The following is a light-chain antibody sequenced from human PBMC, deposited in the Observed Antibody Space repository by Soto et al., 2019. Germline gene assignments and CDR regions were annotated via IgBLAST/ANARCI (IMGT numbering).Light chain of an antibody. CDR1: QSISTC. V-gene: IGKV1-5*01. CDR2: DAS. J-gene: IGKJ1*01. Sequence: SQMTRSPSALSPSLGHRVTITCRASQSISTCLAWYQQRPGQAPKLLIYDASSMESEIPARFSGSGSGTEFTLTVSSLQSDDFAVYSCQHYNSYSEAFGQGTKVDI. CDR3: QHYNSYSEA.